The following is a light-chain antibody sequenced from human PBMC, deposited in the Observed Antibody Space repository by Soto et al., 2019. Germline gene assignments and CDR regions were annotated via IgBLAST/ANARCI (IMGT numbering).Light chain of an antibody. CDR3: QQRSKSPLT. Sequence: IVLTLSPGTLSLSQGERATLSCRAGQSVSNYLAWYQQKPGQAPRLLIYAASNRATGIPARFSGSGSGTDFTLTISSLEPEDFAVYYCQQRSKSPLTFGPGTKVDIK. J-gene: IGKJ3*01. CDR1: QSVSNY. CDR2: AAS. V-gene: IGKV3-11*01.